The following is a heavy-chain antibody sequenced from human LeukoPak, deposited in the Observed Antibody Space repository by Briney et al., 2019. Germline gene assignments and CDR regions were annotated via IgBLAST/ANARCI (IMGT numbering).Heavy chain of an antibody. J-gene: IGHJ4*02. CDR1: GFTFSSYS. D-gene: IGHD6-13*01. CDR2: ISSSSSYI. V-gene: IGHV3-21*01. Sequence: PGGSLRLSCAASGFTFSSYSMNWVRQAPGKGLEWVSSISSSSSYIYYADSVKGRFTISRDNAKNSLYLQMNSLRAEDTAVYYCAKDRRLSGYSHDYWGQGTLVTVSS. CDR3: AKDRRLSGYSHDY.